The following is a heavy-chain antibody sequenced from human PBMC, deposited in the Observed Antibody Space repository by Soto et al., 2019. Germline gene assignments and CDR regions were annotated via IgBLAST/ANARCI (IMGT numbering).Heavy chain of an antibody. J-gene: IGHJ3*02. CDR1: GDSVTSNSAA. V-gene: IGHV6-1*01. Sequence: SQTLSLTCAISGDSVTSNSAAWNWIRQSPSRGLEWLGRTYYRSKWYNDYAVSVKSRITINPDTSKNQFSLQLNSVTPEDTAVYCSASAEYGSGSSCYSLYAFDSWGQGTMVTFSS. CDR2: TYYRSKWYN. CDR3: ASAEYGSGSSCYSLYAFDS. D-gene: IGHD2-15*01.